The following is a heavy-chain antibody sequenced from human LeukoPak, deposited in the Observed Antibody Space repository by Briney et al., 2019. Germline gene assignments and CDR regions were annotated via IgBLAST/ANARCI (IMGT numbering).Heavy chain of an antibody. Sequence: GGSLRLSCAASGFTFSSYSMNWVRQAPGKGLEWVSSISSSSSYIYYADSVKGRFTISRDNAKNSLYLQMNSLRAEDTAVYYCARVGMVRGVIITSFDYWGQGTLVTVSS. V-gene: IGHV3-21*01. CDR2: ISSSSSYI. J-gene: IGHJ4*02. D-gene: IGHD3-10*01. CDR1: GFTFSSYS. CDR3: ARVGMVRGVIITSFDY.